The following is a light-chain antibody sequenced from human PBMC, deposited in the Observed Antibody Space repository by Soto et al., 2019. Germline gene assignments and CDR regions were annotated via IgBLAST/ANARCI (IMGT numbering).Light chain of an antibody. Sequence: QSVLTQPASVSGSPGQSIAISCTATSSDVGGYNYVSWYQHHPGKAPKLMIYDVSNRPSGVSDSLSGSKSGNTASLTISGLQVEDEADYYCTSYTSSGNHGFETGTKVTVL. J-gene: IGLJ1*01. CDR2: DVS. V-gene: IGLV2-14*03. CDR3: TSYTSSGNHG. CDR1: SSDVGGYNY.